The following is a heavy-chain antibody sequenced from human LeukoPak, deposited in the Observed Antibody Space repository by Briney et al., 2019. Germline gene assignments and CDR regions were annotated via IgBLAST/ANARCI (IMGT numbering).Heavy chain of an antibody. CDR2: ISKRGGST. Sequence: GSLRLSCAASGXTFDNYARTWVRQAPGKGLEWVSSISKRGGSTYYADSVKGRFTISRDSSKNTLHLQMNTLRAEDTAVYYCAKVKGGSGPFDDWGQGTLVTVSS. D-gene: IGHD6-19*01. V-gene: IGHV3-23*01. CDR1: GXTFDNYA. J-gene: IGHJ4*02. CDR3: AKVKGGSGPFDD.